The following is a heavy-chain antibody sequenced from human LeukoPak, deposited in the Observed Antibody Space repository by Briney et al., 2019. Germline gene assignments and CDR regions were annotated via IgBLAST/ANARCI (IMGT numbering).Heavy chain of an antibody. Sequence: ASVKVSCKVSGYTLTELSMHWVRQAPGKGLAWMGGFDPEDGETIYAQKFQGRVTMTEDTSTDTAYMELSSLRSEDTAVYYCATPGNYGDYVSVPGYYYYYGMDVWGQGTTVTVSS. CDR2: FDPEDGET. CDR3: ATPGNYGDYVSVPGYYYYYGMDV. V-gene: IGHV1-24*01. J-gene: IGHJ6*02. D-gene: IGHD4-17*01. CDR1: GYTLTELS.